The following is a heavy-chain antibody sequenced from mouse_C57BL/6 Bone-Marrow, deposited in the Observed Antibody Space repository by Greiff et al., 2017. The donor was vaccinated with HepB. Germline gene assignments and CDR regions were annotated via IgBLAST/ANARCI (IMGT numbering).Heavy chain of an antibody. CDR3: ARCYYGSSPFAY. CDR1: GYTFTSYG. D-gene: IGHD1-1*01. Sequence: QVQLKQSGAELARPGASVKLSCKASGYTFTSYGISWVKQRTGQGLEWIGEIYPRSGNTYYNEKFKGKATLTADKSSSTAYMELRSLTSEDSAVYFCARCYYGSSPFAYWGQGTLVTVSA. CDR2: IYPRSGNT. J-gene: IGHJ3*01. V-gene: IGHV1-81*01.